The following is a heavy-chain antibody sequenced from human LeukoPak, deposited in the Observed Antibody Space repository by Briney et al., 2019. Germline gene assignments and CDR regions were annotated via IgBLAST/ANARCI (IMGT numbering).Heavy chain of an antibody. CDR1: GASISVYY. CDR3: ARCRSGGDYFYNGLDV. J-gene: IGHJ6*02. D-gene: IGHD2-15*01. V-gene: IGHV4-4*07. CDR2: IYPSENT. Sequence: SETLSLTCTVSGASISVYYWSWIRQPAGGGLEWIGRIYPSENTKYNPSPKSRVTMSADTSKNLFSLKVASVTAADTAVYFCARCRSGGDYFYNGLDVWGPGTTVIVSS.